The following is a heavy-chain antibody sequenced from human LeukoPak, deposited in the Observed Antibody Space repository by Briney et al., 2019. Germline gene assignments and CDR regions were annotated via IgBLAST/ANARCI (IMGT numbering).Heavy chain of an antibody. CDR3: ARATGGSYYDADYYYGLDV. V-gene: IGHV3-30*04. CDR1: GFTFNNYA. Sequence: GGSLRLSCAASGFTFNNYAMHWVRQAPGKGLEWVAIIPFDGINNFYTGSVKGQFTISRDNSKSPLYLQMNSLRPEASAVYYCARATGGSYYDADYYYGLDVWGQGTTVTVS. CDR2: IPFDGINN. J-gene: IGHJ6*02. D-gene: IGHD1-26*01.